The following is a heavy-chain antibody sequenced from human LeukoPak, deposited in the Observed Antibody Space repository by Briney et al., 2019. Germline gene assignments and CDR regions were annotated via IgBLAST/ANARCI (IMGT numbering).Heavy chain of an antibody. J-gene: IGHJ4*02. V-gene: IGHV4-59*06. D-gene: IGHD3-10*01. CDR3: ARESGYGSGSYLFDY. CDR1: GGSISTYY. Sequence: SETLSLTCTVSGGSISTYYWSWIRQHPGKGLEWIGYIYYSGSTYYNPSLKSRVTISVDTSKNQFSLKLSSVTAADTAVYYCARESGYGSGSYLFDYWGQGTLVTVSS. CDR2: IYYSGST.